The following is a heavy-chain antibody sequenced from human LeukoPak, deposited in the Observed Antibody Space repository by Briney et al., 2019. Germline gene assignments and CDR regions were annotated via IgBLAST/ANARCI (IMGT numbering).Heavy chain of an antibody. J-gene: IGHJ4*02. Sequence: SVKVSCKASGGTFSSNAISSLRQAPGQGLEWMGRIIPIFGTANYAQKFQGRVTITTDESTSTAYMELSSLRSEDTAVYYCAVGALSYGLEGQSDWGQGTLVTVSS. CDR2: IIPIFGTA. V-gene: IGHV1-69*05. CDR1: GGTFSSNA. D-gene: IGHD5-18*01. CDR3: AVGALSYGLEGQSD.